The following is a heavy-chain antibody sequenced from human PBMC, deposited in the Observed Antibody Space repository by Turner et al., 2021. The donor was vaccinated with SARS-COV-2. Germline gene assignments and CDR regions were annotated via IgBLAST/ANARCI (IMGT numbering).Heavy chain of an antibody. CDR1: GGHFSSFI. D-gene: IGHD2-21*02. CDR3: ARPTSCGGDCYYFDL. J-gene: IGHJ2*01. CDR2: ISPLPGVA. Sequence: QVQLVQSGAGVRTPGSSVKVLCRASGGHFSSFIINWVRQGPGQGLEWMGEISPLPGVANYEERFPGSGTVTADTSTRTVYMELSSLRSEDTAVYYCARPTSCGGDCYYFDLWGRGTLVTVSS. V-gene: IGHV1-69*02.